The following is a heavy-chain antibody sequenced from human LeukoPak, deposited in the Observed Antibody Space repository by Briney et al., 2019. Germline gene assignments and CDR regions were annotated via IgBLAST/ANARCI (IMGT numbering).Heavy chain of an antibody. V-gene: IGHV3-9*01. Sequence: PGGSLRLSCAASGFTFDDYAMHWVRQAPGKGPEWVSGISWNSGSIGYADSVKGRFTISRDNAKNSLYLQMNSLRAEDTALYYCAKQGPSGSTYYYYMDVWGKGTTVTISS. CDR1: GFTFDDYA. J-gene: IGHJ6*03. CDR3: AKQGPSGSTYYYYMDV. CDR2: ISWNSGSI. D-gene: IGHD3-10*01.